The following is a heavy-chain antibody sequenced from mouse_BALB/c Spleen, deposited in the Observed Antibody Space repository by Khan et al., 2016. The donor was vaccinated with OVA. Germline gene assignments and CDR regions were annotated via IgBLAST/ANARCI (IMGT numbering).Heavy chain of an antibody. J-gene: IGHJ3*01. Sequence: VQLQETGAELVKPGASVKLSCKASGYTFTSYDINWVRQRPEQGLEWIGWMFPGDGSTKYNENFKGKATLTTDKSSSPAYMQLSRLTSEDSGAYCCARGGYGGFAYWGQGTLGTVSA. V-gene: IGHV1-85*01. CDR2: MFPGDGST. CDR1: GYTFTSYD. D-gene: IGHD2-14*01. CDR3: ARGGYGGFAY.